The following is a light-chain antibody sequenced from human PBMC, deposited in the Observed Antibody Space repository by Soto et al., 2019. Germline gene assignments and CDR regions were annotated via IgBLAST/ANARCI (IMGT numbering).Light chain of an antibody. CDR3: QQRNIWPPVT. V-gene: IGKV3D-20*02. CDR1: QSVSNSY. J-gene: IGKJ5*01. CDR2: GAF. Sequence: EIVLTQSPGTLSLSPGERATLSSRASQSVSNSYLAWYQQKPGQPPRLLIYGAFNRAAGIPARFSGSGSGTDFTLTISSLEPEDSAVYYCQQRNIWPPVTFGQGTRLEIK.